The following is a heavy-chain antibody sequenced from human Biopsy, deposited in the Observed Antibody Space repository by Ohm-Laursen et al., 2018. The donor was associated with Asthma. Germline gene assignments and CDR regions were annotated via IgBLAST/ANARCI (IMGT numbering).Heavy chain of an antibody. V-gene: IGHV1-3*01. Sequence: GASVKVSRKASGYTFISYAIHWVRQAPGQRLEWMGWINAGNGNTKYSQKFQGRVTITRDTSASTAYMELSSLRSEDTAVYYCARTYYDFLTGQVIDAFAIWGQGTMVTVSS. CDR2: INAGNGNT. D-gene: IGHD3-9*01. CDR3: ARTYYDFLTGQVIDAFAI. J-gene: IGHJ3*02. CDR1: GYTFISYA.